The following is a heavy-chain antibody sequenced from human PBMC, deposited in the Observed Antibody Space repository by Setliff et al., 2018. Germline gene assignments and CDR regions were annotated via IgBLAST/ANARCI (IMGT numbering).Heavy chain of an antibody. V-gene: IGHV3-9*01. D-gene: IGHD3-10*01. CDR3: AKDRGFWDAFDI. Sequence: PGGSLRLSCAASGFTFDDYAMHWVRQAPGKGLEWVSGISWNSGSIGYADSVKGRFTISRDNAKNSLYLQMNSLRAEDTALYYCAKDRGFWDAFDIWGQGTMVTVSS. J-gene: IGHJ3*02. CDR1: GFTFDDYA. CDR2: ISWNSGSI.